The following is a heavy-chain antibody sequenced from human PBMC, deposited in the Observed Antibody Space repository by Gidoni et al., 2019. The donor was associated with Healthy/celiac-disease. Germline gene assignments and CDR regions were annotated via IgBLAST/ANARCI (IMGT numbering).Heavy chain of an antibody. CDR2: IYTSGST. Sequence: AQLQESGPGLVKPSQTLSLTCTVSAGSISSGSYYWRWLRQPAGKGLEWIGRIYTSGSTNYNPSRKSRVTISVDTSKNQFSLKLSSVTAADTAVYYCARGVLLDYWGQGTLVTVSS. CDR1: AGSISSGSYY. J-gene: IGHJ4*02. D-gene: IGHD2-8*02. V-gene: IGHV4-61*02. CDR3: ARGVLLDY.